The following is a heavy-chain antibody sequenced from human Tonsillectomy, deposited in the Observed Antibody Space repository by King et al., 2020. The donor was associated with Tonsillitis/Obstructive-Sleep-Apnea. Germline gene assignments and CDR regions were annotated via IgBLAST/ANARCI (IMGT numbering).Heavy chain of an antibody. CDR3: ALKTRVSAAFDY. Sequence: ITLKESGPTLVKPTQTLTLTCTFSGFSLSTSGVGLGWIRQPPGKSLECLALIYWDDDERYSPSLKSRLTSSKDTSKNQVLLSMTNMDPVDTATYYCALKTRVSAAFDYWGQGTLVAVSS. CDR1: GFSLSTSGVG. D-gene: IGHD3-3*01. CDR2: IYWDDDE. J-gene: IGHJ4*02. V-gene: IGHV2-5*02.